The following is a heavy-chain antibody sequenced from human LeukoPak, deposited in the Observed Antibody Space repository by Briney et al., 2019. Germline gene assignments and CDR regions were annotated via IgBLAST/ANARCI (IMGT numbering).Heavy chain of an antibody. CDR2: ISGSSDAT. Sequence: GGSLRLSCAASGFTFSTYAISWVRQAPGEGLEWVSSISGSSDATYYADSVKGRFTISRDNSKNTLYLQMNSLRVEDTAIYYCAKDTMVRGLVDNWGQGTLVTVSS. D-gene: IGHD3-10*01. CDR1: GFTFSTYA. V-gene: IGHV3-23*01. J-gene: IGHJ4*02. CDR3: AKDTMVRGLVDN.